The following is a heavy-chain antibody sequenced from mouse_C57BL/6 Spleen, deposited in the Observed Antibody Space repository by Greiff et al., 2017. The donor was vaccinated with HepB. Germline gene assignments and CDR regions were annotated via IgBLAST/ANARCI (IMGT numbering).Heavy chain of an antibody. D-gene: IGHD2-4*01. CDR2: IYPGDGDT. CDR3: ARRDYDYDGWDY. J-gene: IGHJ2*01. V-gene: IGHV1-82*01. Sequence: QVQLQQSGPELVKPGASVKISCKASGYAFSSSWVNWVKQRPGKGLEWIGRIYPGDGDTNYNGKFKGKATLTADKSSSTAYMQLSSLTSEDSAVYFCARRDYDYDGWDYWGQGTTLTVSS. CDR1: GYAFSSSW.